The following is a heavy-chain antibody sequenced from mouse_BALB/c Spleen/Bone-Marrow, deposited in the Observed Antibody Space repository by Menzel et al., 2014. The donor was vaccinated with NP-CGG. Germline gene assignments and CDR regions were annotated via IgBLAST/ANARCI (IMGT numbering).Heavy chain of an antibody. CDR2: IEPSDSYT. J-gene: IGHJ2*02. V-gene: IGHV1-69*02. CDR1: GYTSTNYW. Sequence: VQLQQSGAEVVKPGASVKVSCKASGYTSTNYWMQWVKQRPGRGLEWIGEIEPSDSYTNYNQDFKGKATLTVDKSSSTAYMQLSSLTSEDSAVYYCARGRTTVVSDYWGQGTSLTVSS. D-gene: IGHD1-1*01. CDR3: ARGRTTVVSDY.